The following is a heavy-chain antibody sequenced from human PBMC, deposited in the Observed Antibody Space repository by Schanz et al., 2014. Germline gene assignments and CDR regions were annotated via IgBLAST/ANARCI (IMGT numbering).Heavy chain of an antibody. J-gene: IGHJ4*02. Sequence: QGQLVESGGGVVQPGRSLRLSCAASGFTFSSYCMHWVRQAPGKGLEWEAIIWYDGSNKYYADSVKGRFTISIDNSKNTLYMQMSGLTPEDTAVYFCARGPVPIEGVALDFWGQGTLVTVSS. CDR1: GFTFSSYC. D-gene: IGHD3-16*01. CDR2: IWYDGSNK. V-gene: IGHV3-33*01. CDR3: ARGPVPIEGVALDF.